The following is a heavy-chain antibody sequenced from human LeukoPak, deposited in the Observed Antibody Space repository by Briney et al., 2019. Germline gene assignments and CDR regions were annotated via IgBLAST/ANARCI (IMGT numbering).Heavy chain of an antibody. J-gene: IGHJ4*02. CDR2: ISGYNGNT. Sequence: ASVKVSCKASGYTFSSYGISWVRQAPGQGLEWMGWISGYNGNTHYAHNLQGRVTMTTDTSTSTAYMELRSLRSDDTAVYYCAREERFGESKLDYWGQGTLVTVSS. D-gene: IGHD3-10*01. CDR3: AREERFGESKLDY. CDR1: GYTFSSYG. V-gene: IGHV1-18*01.